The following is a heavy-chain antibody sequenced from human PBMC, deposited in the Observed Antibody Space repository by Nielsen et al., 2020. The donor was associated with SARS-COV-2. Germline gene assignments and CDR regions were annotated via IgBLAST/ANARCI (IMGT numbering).Heavy chain of an antibody. Sequence: GESLKISCAASGFTVSSNYMSWVRQAPGKGLEWVSVIYSGGSTYYADSVKGRFTISRDNSKNTLYLQMNSLRAEDTAVYYCARASEGQNYYYYGMDVWGQGTTVTVSS. V-gene: IGHV3-66*01. J-gene: IGHJ6*02. CDR2: IYSGGST. CDR3: ARASEGQNYYYYGMDV. CDR1: GFTVSSNY.